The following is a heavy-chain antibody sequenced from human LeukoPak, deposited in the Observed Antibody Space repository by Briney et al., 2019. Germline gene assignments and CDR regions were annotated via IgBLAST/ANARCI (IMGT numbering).Heavy chain of an antibody. CDR1: GFTFSSYA. Sequence: GRSLRLSCAASGFTFSSYAMHWVRQAPGKGLEWVAVISYDGSNKYYADSVKGRFTISRDNSKNTLYLQMNSLRAEDTAVYYCARDLAAAGTKLPDYWGQGTLVTVSS. CDR2: ISYDGSNK. D-gene: IGHD6-13*01. CDR3: ARDLAAAGTKLPDY. J-gene: IGHJ4*02. V-gene: IGHV3-30-3*01.